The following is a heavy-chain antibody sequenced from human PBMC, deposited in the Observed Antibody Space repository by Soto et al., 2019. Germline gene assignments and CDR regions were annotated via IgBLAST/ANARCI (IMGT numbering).Heavy chain of an antibody. Sequence: QVQLVQSGAEVKKPGASVKVSCKASGYTFTSYDINWVRQATGQGLEWMGWMNPNSGNTGYAQKFQGRVTMTRNTFISTAYMELSSLRSDDTGVYYCVRHLQYSGSYGVDYWGQGTLVTVSS. CDR3: VRHLQYSGSYGVDY. CDR1: GYTFTSYD. V-gene: IGHV1-8*01. J-gene: IGHJ4*02. D-gene: IGHD1-26*01. CDR2: MNPNSGNT.